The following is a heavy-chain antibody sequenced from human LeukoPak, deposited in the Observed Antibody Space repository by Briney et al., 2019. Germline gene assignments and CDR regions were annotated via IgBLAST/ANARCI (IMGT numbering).Heavy chain of an antibody. CDR1: GFTFSSYG. CDR2: IRYDGSNK. J-gene: IGHJ3*02. CDR3: AKGSRGIVGAGDAFDI. D-gene: IGHD1-26*01. V-gene: IGHV3-30*02. Sequence: EPRGSLRLSCAASGFTFSSYGMHWVRQAPGKGLEWVAFIRYDGSNKYYADSVKGRFTISRDNSKNTLYLQMNSLRAEDTAVYYCAKGSRGIVGAGDAFDIWGQGTMVTVSS.